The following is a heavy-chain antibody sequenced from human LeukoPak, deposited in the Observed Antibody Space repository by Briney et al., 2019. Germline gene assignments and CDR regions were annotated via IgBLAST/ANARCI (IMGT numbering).Heavy chain of an antibody. V-gene: IGHV3-11*01. J-gene: IGHJ5*02. CDR3: ATGASMVRGVIQSRSWFDP. CDR2: ISSSGSTT. CDR1: GFTFSDYY. Sequence: GGSLRLSCAASGFTFSDYYMSWIRQAPGKGLEWVSYISSSGSTTYYADSVKGRFTISRDNSKNTLYLQMNSLRAEDTAVYYCATGASMVRGVIQSRSWFDPWGQGTLVTVSS. D-gene: IGHD3-10*01.